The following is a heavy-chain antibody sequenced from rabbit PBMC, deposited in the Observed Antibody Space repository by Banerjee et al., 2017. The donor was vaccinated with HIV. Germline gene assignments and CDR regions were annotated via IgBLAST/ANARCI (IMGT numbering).Heavy chain of an antibody. D-gene: IGHD1-1*01. CDR2: IYTDSGSA. CDR1: GFTLSSSYY. CDR3: TRGLIYAGSSGYPYYFNL. J-gene: IGHJ4*01. Sequence: QEQLVESGGGLVQPEGSLTLTCTASGFTLSSSYYMCWVRQAPGKGLEWIGCIYTDSGSAYYASWAKGRFTISKTSSTTVTLQMTSLTAADTATYFCTRGLIYAGSSGYPYYFNLWGQGTLVTVS. V-gene: IGHV1S45*01.